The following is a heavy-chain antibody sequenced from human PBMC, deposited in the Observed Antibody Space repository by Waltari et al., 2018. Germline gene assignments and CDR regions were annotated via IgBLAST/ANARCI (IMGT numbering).Heavy chain of an antibody. CDR1: GYTFTDYY. J-gene: IGHJ4*02. Sequence: EVQLVQSGAEVMKPGATVKISCKASGYTFTDYYMHWVQQAPGKGLEWMGRVDREEGKRIYAGKFQGRVTITAGTSTDTAYMELSSLRSEDTAVYYCATGHVFLGYYDSSGSTDYWGQGTLVTVSS. D-gene: IGHD3-22*01. V-gene: IGHV1-69-2*01. CDR2: VDREEGKR. CDR3: ATGHVFLGYYDSSGSTDY.